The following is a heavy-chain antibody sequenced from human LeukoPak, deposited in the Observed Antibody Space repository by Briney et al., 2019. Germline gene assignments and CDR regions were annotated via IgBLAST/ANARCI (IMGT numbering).Heavy chain of an antibody. J-gene: IGHJ3*02. CDR3: ARDCSSTSCSGAFDI. Sequence: VASVKVSCKASGYTFTSYAMHWVRQAPGQRLEWMGWINAGNGNTKCSQKFQGRVTITRDTSASTAYMELSSLRSEDTAVYYCARDCSSTSCSGAFDIWGQGTMVTVSS. V-gene: IGHV1-3*01. CDR2: INAGNGNT. CDR1: GYTFTSYA. D-gene: IGHD2-2*01.